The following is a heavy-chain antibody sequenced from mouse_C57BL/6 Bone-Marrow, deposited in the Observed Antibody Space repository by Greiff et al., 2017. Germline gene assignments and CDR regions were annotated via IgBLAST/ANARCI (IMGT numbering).Heavy chain of an antibody. CDR1: GFNITNTY. J-gene: IGHJ4*01. Sequence: VQLQQSVAELVRPGASVKLSCTASGFNITNTYMHWVKQRPEQGLEWIGRIDPANGNTKYAPKFQGKATITADTSSNTAYLQLSSLTSEYTAIFYYAPPYYDGSSYYAMDYWGQGTTLTVSS. D-gene: IGHD1-1*01. CDR3: APPYYDGSSYYAMDY. CDR2: IDPANGNT. V-gene: IGHV14-3*01.